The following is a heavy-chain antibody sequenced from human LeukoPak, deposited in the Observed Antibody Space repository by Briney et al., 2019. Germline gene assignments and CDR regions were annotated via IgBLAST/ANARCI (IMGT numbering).Heavy chain of an antibody. J-gene: IGHJ5*02. Sequence: SETLSLTCTVSGGSISSGGYYWSWIRQPAGKGLEWIGHIYTSGSTNYNPSLKSRVTISVDTSKNQFSLKLSSVTAADTAVYYCARLDLFPFGWYRIQGWFDPWGQGTLVTVSS. CDR3: ARLDLFPFGWYRIQGWFDP. V-gene: IGHV4-61*09. CDR1: GGSISSGGYY. CDR2: IYTSGST. D-gene: IGHD6-19*01.